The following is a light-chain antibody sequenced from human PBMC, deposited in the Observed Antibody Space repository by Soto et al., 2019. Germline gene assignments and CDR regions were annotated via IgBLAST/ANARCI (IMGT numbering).Light chain of an antibody. J-gene: IGKJ4*02. Sequence: DIQMTQSPSSLSASVGDRVTITCRASQGISNYLAWYQQKPGQVPKLLIYAASTLQSGVPSRFSGSGSGTDFTLTISSLQPEDVATYYCNKYNSALTFGGGTKVEIK. CDR1: QGISNY. V-gene: IGKV1-27*01. CDR3: NKYNSALT. CDR2: AAS.